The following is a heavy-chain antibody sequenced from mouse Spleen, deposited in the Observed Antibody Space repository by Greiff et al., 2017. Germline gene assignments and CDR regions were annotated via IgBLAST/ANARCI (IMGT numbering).Heavy chain of an antibody. CDR3: ARDQVYYAMDY. CDR2: ISSGGGNT. Sequence: DVVLVESGGGLVKLGGSLKLSCAASGFTFSSYAMSWVRQTPEKRLEWVATISSGGGNTYYPDSVKGRFTISRDNAKNTLYLQMSSLKSEDTAMYYCARDQVYYAMDYWGQGTSVTVSS. V-gene: IGHV5-9*01. J-gene: IGHJ4*01. CDR1: GFTFSSYA.